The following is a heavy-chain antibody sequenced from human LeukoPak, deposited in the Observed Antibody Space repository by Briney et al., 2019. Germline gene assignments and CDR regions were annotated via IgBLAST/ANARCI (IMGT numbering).Heavy chain of an antibody. CDR2: IWYDGSNK. CDR1: GFTFSDSG. CDR3: AKGRWVQPAGYLDF. J-gene: IGHJ4*02. D-gene: IGHD5-24*01. V-gene: IGHV3-33*06. Sequence: GRSLRLSCAASGFTFSDSGMYWVRQSPGKGLEWVALIWYDGSNKYYADSVKGRFTISRDNSKNTLYLQMNSLRAEDTAVYYCAKGRWVQPAGYLDFSGQGTLVTVSA.